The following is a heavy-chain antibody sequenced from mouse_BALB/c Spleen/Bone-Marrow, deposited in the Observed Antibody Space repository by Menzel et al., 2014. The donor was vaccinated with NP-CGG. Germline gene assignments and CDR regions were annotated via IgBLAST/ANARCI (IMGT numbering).Heavy chain of an antibody. CDR3: ARGHYSMDY. J-gene: IGHJ4*01. CDR1: GYSFITYW. CDR2: IHPSDSET. Sequence: VKLQESGAELVRPGASVKLSCKASGYSFITYWMNWLKQRPGEGLEWIGMIHPSDSETRLNQKFNDKATLTVDESSSIVYMQLSSPTSEDSAVYYCARGHYSMDYWGQGTSVIVSS. V-gene: IGHV1-61*01.